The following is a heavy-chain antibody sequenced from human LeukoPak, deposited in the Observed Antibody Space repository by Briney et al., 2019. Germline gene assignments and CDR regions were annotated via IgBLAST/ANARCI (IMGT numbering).Heavy chain of an antibody. Sequence: PGGSLRLSCAASGFTFSSYVMSWVRQAPGKGLEWVSAISGSGGSTYYADSVKGRFTISRDNSKNTLYLQMNSLRAEDTAVYYCAKELGYCSGGSCYSPGYYFDYWGQGTLVTVSS. D-gene: IGHD2-15*01. CDR3: AKELGYCSGGSCYSPGYYFDY. CDR1: GFTFSSYV. J-gene: IGHJ4*02. CDR2: ISGSGGST. V-gene: IGHV3-23*01.